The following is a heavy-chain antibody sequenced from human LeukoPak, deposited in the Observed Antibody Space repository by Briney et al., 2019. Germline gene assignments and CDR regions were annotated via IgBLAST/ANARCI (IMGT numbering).Heavy chain of an antibody. Sequence: GESLKISCKGSGYTFTNYWIGWGRQMPGKGLDFMGIIYPSDSDTRYSPSFQGQVTISADKSFTTAYLQWSSLKTSDTAMYYCASRYGAETAFDIWGQGTMVTVSS. CDR3: ASRYGAETAFDI. V-gene: IGHV5-51*01. CDR2: IYPSDSDT. J-gene: IGHJ3*02. D-gene: IGHD4-17*01. CDR1: GYTFTNYW.